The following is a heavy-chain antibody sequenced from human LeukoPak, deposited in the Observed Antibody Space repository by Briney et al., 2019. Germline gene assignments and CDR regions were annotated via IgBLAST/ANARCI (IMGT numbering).Heavy chain of an antibody. Sequence: ASVTVSCKASGYTFTSYGINWVRQAPGQGLEWMGWSSAYSGNTNYAQKLQGRVTMTTDTSTSTAYMELRSLRSDDTAVYYCAKSGRPERITMVPGVIITAFDIWGQGTMVTVSS. J-gene: IGHJ3*02. CDR1: GYTFTSYG. D-gene: IGHD3-10*01. V-gene: IGHV1-18*01. CDR2: SSAYSGNT. CDR3: AKSGRPERITMVPGVIITAFDI.